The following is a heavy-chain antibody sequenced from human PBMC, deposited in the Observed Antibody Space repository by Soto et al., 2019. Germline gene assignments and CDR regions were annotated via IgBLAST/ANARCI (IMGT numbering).Heavy chain of an antibody. CDR3: ARGGYDSSGYYPLDY. Sequence: PSETLSLTCTVSGGSISSYYWSWIRQPAGKGLEWIGRIYTSGSTNYNPSLKSRVTMSVDTSKNQFSLKLSSVTAADTAVYYCARGGYDSSGYYPLDYWGQGTLVTVSS. J-gene: IGHJ4*02. CDR2: IYTSGST. V-gene: IGHV4-4*07. CDR1: GGSISSYY. D-gene: IGHD3-22*01.